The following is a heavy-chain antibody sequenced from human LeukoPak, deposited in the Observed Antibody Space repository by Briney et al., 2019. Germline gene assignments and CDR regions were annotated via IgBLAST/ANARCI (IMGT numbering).Heavy chain of an antibody. D-gene: IGHD3-10*01. CDR3: ARDMGSFGMDV. CDR1: GFTVSSNY. CDR2: IYSGGST. Sequence: GGSLKLSCAASGFTVSSNYMSWVRQAPGKGLEWVSVIYSGGSTYYADSVKGRFTISRDNSKNTLYLQMNSLRAEDTAVYYCARDMGSFGMDVWGKGTTVTVSS. J-gene: IGHJ6*04. V-gene: IGHV3-53*01.